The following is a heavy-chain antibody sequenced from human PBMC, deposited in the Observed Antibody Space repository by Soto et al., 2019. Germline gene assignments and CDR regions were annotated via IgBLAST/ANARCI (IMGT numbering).Heavy chain of an antibody. V-gene: IGHV1-69*13. J-gene: IGHJ6*02. CDR2: IIPIFGTA. CDR3: ARDTIVRPAARNYYYYYGMDV. Sequence: SVKVSCKASGGTFSSYAISWVRQAPGQGLEWMGGIIPIFGTANYAQEFQGRVTITADESTSTAYMELSSLRSEDTAVYYCARDTIVRPAARNYYYYYGMDVWGQGTTVTVSS. D-gene: IGHD2-2*01. CDR1: GGTFSSYA.